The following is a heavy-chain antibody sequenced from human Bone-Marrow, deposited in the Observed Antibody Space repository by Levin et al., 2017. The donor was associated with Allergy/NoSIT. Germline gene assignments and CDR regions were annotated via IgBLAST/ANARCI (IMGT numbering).Heavy chain of an antibody. CDR3: ARMGFGE. CDR1: GYRFSSYS. J-gene: IGHJ4*02. D-gene: IGHD3-10*01. Sequence: WASVKVSCKASGYRFSSYSMHWVRQAPGQSLEWMGWINVATGDTKYSQSFQGRISISRDTSANTAYLEVFGLKSEDTAVYFCARMGFGEWGQGTLVTVSS. CDR2: INVATGDT. V-gene: IGHV1-3*01.